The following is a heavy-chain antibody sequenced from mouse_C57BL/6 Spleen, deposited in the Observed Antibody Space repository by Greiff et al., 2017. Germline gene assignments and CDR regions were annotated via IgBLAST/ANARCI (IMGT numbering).Heavy chain of an antibody. Sequence: EVQGVESGGGLVKPGGSLKLSCAASGFTFSDYGMHWVRQAPEKGLEWVAYISSGSSTIYYADTVKGRFTISRDNAKNTLFLQMTSLRSEDTAMYYCAREGGSRYYFDYWGQGTTLTVSS. CDR2: ISSGSSTI. J-gene: IGHJ2*01. CDR1: GFTFSDYG. CDR3: AREGGSRYYFDY. D-gene: IGHD1-1*01. V-gene: IGHV5-17*01.